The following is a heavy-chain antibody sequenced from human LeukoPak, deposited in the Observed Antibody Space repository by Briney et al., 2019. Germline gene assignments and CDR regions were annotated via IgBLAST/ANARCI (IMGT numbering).Heavy chain of an antibody. CDR2: IYSGGST. CDR3: ASPVRFLEWSFDY. CDR1: GFTVSSNY. J-gene: IGHJ4*02. Sequence: QTGGSLRLSCAASGFTVSSNYMSWVRQAPGKGLEWVSVIYSGGSTYYADSVKGRFTISRDNAKNSLYLQMNSLRAEDTAVYYCASPVRFLEWSFDYWGQGTLVTVSS. D-gene: IGHD3-3*01. V-gene: IGHV3-53*01.